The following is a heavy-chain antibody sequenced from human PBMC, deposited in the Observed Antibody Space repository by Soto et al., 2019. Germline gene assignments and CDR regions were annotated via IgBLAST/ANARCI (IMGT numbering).Heavy chain of an antibody. Sequence: SVKVSCTASGFTFSAYYIYWVRQAPGQGLEWMGRIIPNLGIANYAQKFQGRVTITADKSTSTAYMELSSLRSEDTAVYYCARDYRAYSGYDEGFDPWGQGTLVTAPQ. CDR2: IIPNLGIA. CDR3: ARDYRAYSGYDEGFDP. D-gene: IGHD5-12*01. CDR1: GFTFSAYY. V-gene: IGHV1-69*04. J-gene: IGHJ5*02.